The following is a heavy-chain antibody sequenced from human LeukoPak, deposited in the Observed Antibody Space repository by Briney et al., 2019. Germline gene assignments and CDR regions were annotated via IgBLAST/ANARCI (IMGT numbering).Heavy chain of an antibody. J-gene: IGHJ6*02. Sequence: GGSLRLSCAASGFTFDDYGMSWVRQAPGKGLEWGSGINWNGGSTGYADSVKGRFTISRDNAKNSLYLQMNSLRAEDTALYYCAKAYCGGDCYPYYYYYGMDVWGQGTTVTVSS. D-gene: IGHD2-21*02. V-gene: IGHV3-20*04. CDR2: INWNGGST. CDR3: AKAYCGGDCYPYYYYYGMDV. CDR1: GFTFDDYG.